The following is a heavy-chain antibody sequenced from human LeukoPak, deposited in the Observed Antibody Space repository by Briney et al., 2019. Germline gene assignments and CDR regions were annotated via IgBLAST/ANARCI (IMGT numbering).Heavy chain of an antibody. D-gene: IGHD3-3*01. V-gene: IGHV4-59*01. CDR2: IFYSGST. Sequence: SSETLSLTCTVSGGSISSYYWSWIRQPPGKGLEWIGYIFYSGSTNYNPSLKSRVTISVDTSKNQFSLKLSSVTTADTAVYYCARQDYDFWSGYYYQNWFDPWGQGTLVSVSS. J-gene: IGHJ5*02. CDR3: ARQDYDFWSGYYYQNWFDP. CDR1: GGSISSYY.